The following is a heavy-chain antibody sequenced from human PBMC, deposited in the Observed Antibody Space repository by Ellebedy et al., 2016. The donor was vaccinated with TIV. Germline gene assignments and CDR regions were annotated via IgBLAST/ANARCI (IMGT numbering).Heavy chain of an antibody. CDR2: ISSTGTTI. Sequence: PGGSLRLSCTASGFTFSNNSMNWVRQAPGKGLEWVSYISSTGTTIYYADSVKGRFTISRDNAKISLYLQMNSLTAEDTAVYYCASDAYDIWGQGTKVTVSS. CDR1: GFTFSNNS. V-gene: IGHV3-48*04. CDR3: ASDAYDI. J-gene: IGHJ3*02.